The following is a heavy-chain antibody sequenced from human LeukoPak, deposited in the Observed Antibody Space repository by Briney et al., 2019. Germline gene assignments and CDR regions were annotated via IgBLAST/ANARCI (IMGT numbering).Heavy chain of an antibody. CDR1: GGSISSYY. Sequence: PSETLSLTCTVSGGSISSYYWSWIRQPPGKGLEWIGYIYYSGSTNYNPSLKSRVTISVETSKNQFSLKLSSVTAADTAVYYCARGPGTLTDYYYYMGVWGKGTTVTVSS. CDR2: IYYSGST. J-gene: IGHJ6*03. V-gene: IGHV4-59*01. CDR3: ARGPGTLTDYYYYMGV. D-gene: IGHD1-1*01.